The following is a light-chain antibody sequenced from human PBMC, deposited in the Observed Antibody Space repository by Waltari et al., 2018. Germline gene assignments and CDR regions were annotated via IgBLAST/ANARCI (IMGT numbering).Light chain of an antibody. CDR3: AAWHDSLNGVA. J-gene: IGLJ2*01. CDR1: RSSIGNNN. CDR2: NNM. V-gene: IGLV1-44*01. Sequence: QSVLTQPPSVSGTPGQRVTISCSGSRSSIGNNNVNWYQQHPGTVPRLLIYNNMVRPTGVPDRFSGSKSGTSASLVITGLQSEDEADYYCAAWHDSLNGVAFGGGTKVTVL.